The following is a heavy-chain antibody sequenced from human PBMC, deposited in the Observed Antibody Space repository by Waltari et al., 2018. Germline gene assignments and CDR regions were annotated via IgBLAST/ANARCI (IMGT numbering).Heavy chain of an antibody. V-gene: IGHV4-30-4*08. CDR1: GGSISSGDYY. Sequence: QVQLQESGPGLVKPSQTLSLTCTVPGGSISSGDYYWSWIRQPPGKGLEWIGYIYYSGSTYYNPSLKSRVTISVDTSKNQFSLKLSSVTAADTAVYYCARGGPGQRSAFDIWGQGTMVTVSS. J-gene: IGHJ3*02. D-gene: IGHD3-10*01. CDR2: IYYSGST. CDR3: ARGGPGQRSAFDI.